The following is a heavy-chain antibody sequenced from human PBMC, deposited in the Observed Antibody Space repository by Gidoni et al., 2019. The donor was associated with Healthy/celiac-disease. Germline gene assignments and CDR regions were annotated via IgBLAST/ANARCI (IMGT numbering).Heavy chain of an antibody. Sequence: QVQLVESGGGVVQPGRSLGLSCAASGFTFSSYGMHWVRQAPGKGLEWVAVRCYDGSNKYYADSVKGRFTISRDNSKNTLYLLMNSLRAEDTAVYYCARGYYDSSVDYWGQGTLVTVSS. CDR2: RCYDGSNK. V-gene: IGHV3-33*01. J-gene: IGHJ4*02. CDR3: ARGYYDSSVDY. CDR1: GFTFSSYG. D-gene: IGHD3-22*01.